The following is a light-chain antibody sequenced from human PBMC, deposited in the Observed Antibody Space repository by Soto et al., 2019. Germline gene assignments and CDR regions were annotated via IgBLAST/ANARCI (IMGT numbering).Light chain of an antibody. CDR1: QSVTGSS. CDR2: GAS. V-gene: IGKV3-20*01. CDR3: HQDGSSPET. J-gene: IGKJ1*01. Sequence: EIVLTQSPGTLSLSPGERATLSCRASQSVTGSSLAWYQQKFGQAPRLLIYGASNRATDIPGKFSGSGSGTDFTLTISRLEPEDFAVYYCHQDGSSPETFGQVTRVEI.